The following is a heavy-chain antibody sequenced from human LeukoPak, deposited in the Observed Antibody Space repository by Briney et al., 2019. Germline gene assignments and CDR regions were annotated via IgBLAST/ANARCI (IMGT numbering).Heavy chain of an antibody. CDR1: GGTFSSYA. CDR3: ARELPGRGYNYGTFDY. J-gene: IGHJ4*02. V-gene: IGHV1-69*04. Sequence: EASVKVSFKASGGTFSSYAISWVRQAPGQGLEWMGRIIPILGIANYAQKFQGRVTITADKSTSTAYMELSSLRSEDTAVYYCARELPGRGYNYGTFDYWGQGTLVTVSS. D-gene: IGHD5-18*01. CDR2: IIPILGIA.